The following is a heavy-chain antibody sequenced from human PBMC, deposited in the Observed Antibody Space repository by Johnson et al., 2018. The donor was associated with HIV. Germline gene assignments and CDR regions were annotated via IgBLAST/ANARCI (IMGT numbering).Heavy chain of an antibody. J-gene: IGHJ3*02. CDR2: IRYDGSNK. CDR3: AKDRILSGYGPGAFDI. D-gene: IGHD5-12*01. Sequence: MQLVESGGGVVQPGGSLRLSCAASGFTFSSYGMHWVRQAPGKGLEWVAFIRYDGSNKYYADYVKGRFTISRDNSKNTLYLQMNSLRAEDTAVYYCAKDRILSGYGPGAFDIWGQGTMVTVSS. CDR1: GFTFSSYG. V-gene: IGHV3-30*02.